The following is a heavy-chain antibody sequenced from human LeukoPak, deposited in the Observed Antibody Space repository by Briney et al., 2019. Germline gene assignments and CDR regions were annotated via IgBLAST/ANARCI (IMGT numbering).Heavy chain of an antibody. V-gene: IGHV4-39*07. CDR2: INHSGST. CDR3: ARRPYYYGSGSYYKPFFDY. Sequence: SETLSLTCTVSGASISSNNYYWSWIRQPPGKGLEWIGEINHSGSTNYNPSLKSRVTISVDTSKNQFSLKLSSVTAADTAVYYCARRPYYYGSGSYYKPFFDYWGQGALVTVSS. CDR1: GASISSNNYY. D-gene: IGHD3-10*01. J-gene: IGHJ4*02.